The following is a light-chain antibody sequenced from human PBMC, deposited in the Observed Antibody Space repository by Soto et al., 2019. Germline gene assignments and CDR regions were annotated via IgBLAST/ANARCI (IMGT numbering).Light chain of an antibody. J-gene: IGKJ1*01. V-gene: IGKV1-5*01. CDR1: QGISSW. Sequence: IQLTQSPPSLSASVGDRVTITCRASQGISSWLAWYQQKPGKAPKLLIYDASSLESGVPSRFTGSGSGTIFTLTISSLQPDDFATYYCQQYNSWWTFGQGTKVDIK. CDR2: DAS. CDR3: QQYNSWWT.